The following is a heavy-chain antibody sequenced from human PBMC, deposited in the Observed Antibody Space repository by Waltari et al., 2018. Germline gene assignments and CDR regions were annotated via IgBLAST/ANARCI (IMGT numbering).Heavy chain of an antibody. J-gene: IGHJ6*03. CDR3: AKDSEKGAGLDYYYYMDV. CDR1: GFTFIGYA. D-gene: IGHD1-26*01. Sequence: EVQLLESGGGLVQPGGSLRLSCVASGFTFIGYAMSLVRQAPGKGLVWVSGICSGASSTYYAERVKGRFTVSRDNYKNTLYLQRNRMRAEDPAVYYCAKDSEKGAGLDYYYYMDVWGKGTTVTVAS. CDR2: ICSGASST. V-gene: IGHV3-23*03.